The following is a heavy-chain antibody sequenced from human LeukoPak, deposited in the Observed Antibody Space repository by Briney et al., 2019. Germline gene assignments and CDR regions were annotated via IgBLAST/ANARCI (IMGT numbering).Heavy chain of an antibody. CDR1: GFTVSSDY. Sequence: GGSLRLSCAASGFTVSSDYMGWVRQAPEKGLEWVSLISSGGSTYYADSVKGRFTISRDNSKNTLYLQMNSLRAEDTAVYYCAKDNPDYYDSSGYHLWGQGTTVTVSS. V-gene: IGHV3-53*01. CDR2: ISSGGST. J-gene: IGHJ6*02. CDR3: AKDNPDYYDSSGYHL. D-gene: IGHD3-22*01.